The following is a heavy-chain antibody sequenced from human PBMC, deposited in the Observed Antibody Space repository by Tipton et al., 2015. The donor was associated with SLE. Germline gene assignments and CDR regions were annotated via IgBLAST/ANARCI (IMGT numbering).Heavy chain of an antibody. V-gene: IGHV4-39*01. Sequence: TLSLTCTVSGGSISSSSYYWGWIRQPPGKGLEWIGSIYYSGSTYYNPSLKSRVTISVDTSKNQFSLKLSSVTAADTAVYYCARRGYSYAVDYWGQGILVTVSS. CDR3: ARRGYSYAVDY. D-gene: IGHD5-18*01. CDR2: IYYSGST. J-gene: IGHJ4*02. CDR1: GGSISSSSYY.